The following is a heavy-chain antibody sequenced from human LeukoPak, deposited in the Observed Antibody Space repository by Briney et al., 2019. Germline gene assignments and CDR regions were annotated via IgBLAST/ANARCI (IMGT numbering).Heavy chain of an antibody. J-gene: IGHJ6*02. CDR1: GFTFSSYS. D-gene: IGHD3-16*01. V-gene: IGHV3-21*01. CDR3: ARDWGYYYYYGMDV. Sequence: PGGSLRLSCAASGFTFSSYSMNWVRQAPGKGLEWVSSISSSSSYIYYADSVKGRFTISRDNAKNSLYLQMNSLRAEDTAVCYCARDWGYYYYYGMDVWGQGTTVTVSS. CDR2: ISSSSSYI.